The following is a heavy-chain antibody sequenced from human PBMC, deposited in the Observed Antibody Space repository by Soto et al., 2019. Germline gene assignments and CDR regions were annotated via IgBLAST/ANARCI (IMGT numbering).Heavy chain of an antibody. CDR1: GFTFDDYA. CDR2: ISWNSGSI. D-gene: IGHD1-26*01. CDR3: AKDIGVGGADIFDF. Sequence: GGSLRLSCVASGFTFDDYAMNWVRQGPGKGLEWVSGISWNSGSIAYAESVKGRFTISRDNAKNSLYLQMTSLRVEDTAFYYCAKDIGVGGADIFDFRGRGTLVTVSS. V-gene: IGHV3-9*01. J-gene: IGHJ4*02.